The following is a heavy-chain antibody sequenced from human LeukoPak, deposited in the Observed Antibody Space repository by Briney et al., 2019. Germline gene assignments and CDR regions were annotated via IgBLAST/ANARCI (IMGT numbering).Heavy chain of an antibody. CDR3: ARYSTMVRGFDY. CDR1: GFTFSSYW. CDR2: INSDGSST. D-gene: IGHD3-10*01. V-gene: IGHV3-74*01. Sequence: GGSLRLSCAASGFTFSSYWMHWVRQAPGKGLVWVSRINSDGSSTSYADSVKGRFTISRDNAKNTLYLQMNSLRAEDTAVYYCARYSTMVRGFDYWGQGTLVTVSS. J-gene: IGHJ4*02.